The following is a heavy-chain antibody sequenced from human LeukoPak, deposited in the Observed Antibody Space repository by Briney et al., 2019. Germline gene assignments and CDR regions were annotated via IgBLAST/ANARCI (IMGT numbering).Heavy chain of an antibody. CDR1: GYTFIVYY. Sequence: ASVTVSCKASGYTFIVYYLHWVRQAPGQGLEWMGWINPHNGDTNYAQKFQGRVTMTRDTSITTAYMDLSRLKSDDTAVYYCATVRDIVVGGGPYYFDYWGQGTLVTVSS. D-gene: IGHD2-15*01. CDR2: INPHNGDT. V-gene: IGHV1-2*02. CDR3: ATVRDIVVGGGPYYFDY. J-gene: IGHJ4*02.